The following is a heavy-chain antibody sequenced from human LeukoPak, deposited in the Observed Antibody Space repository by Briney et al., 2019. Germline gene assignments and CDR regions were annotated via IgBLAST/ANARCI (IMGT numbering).Heavy chain of an antibody. D-gene: IGHD1-26*01. Sequence: EASVKVSCKASGGTFSSYAISWVRQAPGQGLEWMGWINTNTGNPTYAQGFTGRFVFSLDTSVSTAYLQISSLKAEDTAVYYCAEGVGATRGTLWGQGTLVTVSS. J-gene: IGHJ4*02. CDR2: INTNTGNP. CDR3: AEGVGATRGTL. CDR1: GGTFSSYA. V-gene: IGHV7-4-1*02.